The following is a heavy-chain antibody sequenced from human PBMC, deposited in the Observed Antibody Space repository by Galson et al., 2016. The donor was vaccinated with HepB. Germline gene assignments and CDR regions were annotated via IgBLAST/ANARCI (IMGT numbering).Heavy chain of an antibody. J-gene: IGHJ4*02. D-gene: IGHD2-15*01. V-gene: IGHV4-31*03. CDR2: IYYSGSC. CDR1: GGSVSTVPYY. Sequence: TLSLTCTVSGGSVSTVPYYWTWIRQHPGKGLESIGCIYYSGSCYYNPSLKSRLRMSVATSTNQFSLKVNSVTAADTAVYFSARVGRINSETRSPYNFDYWGQGTLVTVSS. CDR3: ARVGRINSETRSPYNFDY.